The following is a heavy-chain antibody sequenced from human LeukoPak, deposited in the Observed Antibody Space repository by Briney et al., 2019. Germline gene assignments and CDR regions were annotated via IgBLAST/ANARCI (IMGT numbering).Heavy chain of an antibody. D-gene: IGHD7-27*01. Sequence: GGSLRLSCAASGFAFSSSWMGWVRQAPGTGLEWVANIKEDGSVKHYVDSVKDRCTISRDNAKNSLYLQMHSLRTEDTALYYCARDSSGALDFWGQGTLVTVSS. J-gene: IGHJ4*02. CDR2: IKEDGSVK. CDR1: GFAFSSSW. CDR3: ARDSSGALDF. V-gene: IGHV3-7*01.